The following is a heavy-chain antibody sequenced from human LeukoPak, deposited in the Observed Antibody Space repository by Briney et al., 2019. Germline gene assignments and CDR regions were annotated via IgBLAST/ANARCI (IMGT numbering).Heavy chain of an antibody. J-gene: IGHJ4*02. Sequence: ASVTVSCKSSGHTLTNHCLHWVRQAPGQGLEWMGMINPRDGSTRTLQRFQGRLTMTRDTSTSTLYMGLSSLRSEDTATYFCARGADQEFDFWGQGALVTVSS. V-gene: IGHV1-46*01. CDR1: GHTLTNHC. CDR2: INPRDGST. CDR3: ARGADQEFDF.